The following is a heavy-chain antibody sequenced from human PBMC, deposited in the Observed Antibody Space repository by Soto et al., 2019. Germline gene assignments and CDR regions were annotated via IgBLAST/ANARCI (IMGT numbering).Heavy chain of an antibody. V-gene: IGHV3-30*14. CDR3: ARGAIVGVNDLFDV. Sequence: GGSLSLSCAASGFPFSPYTMHWLRQAPGQGLEWVAVISYDGTNQYYADSVKGRFIISRDNSNNTLSLQMHSLKSEDTAVYLWARGAIVGVNDLFDVWGQGTMLEVSS. D-gene: IGHD1-26*01. CDR2: ISYDGTNQ. CDR1: GFPFSPYT. J-gene: IGHJ3*01.